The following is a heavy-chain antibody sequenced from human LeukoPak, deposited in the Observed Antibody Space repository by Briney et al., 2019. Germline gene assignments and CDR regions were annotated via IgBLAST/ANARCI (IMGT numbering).Heavy chain of an antibody. V-gene: IGHV1-18*01. Sequence: GASVKVSCKASGYTLTTYGLSWVRQAPGQGLEWMGWISAYSGNTNYAQKFQGRVTMTTDTSTSTAYMELWSLTSDDTALYYCARDLHSSGWYWFDTWGQGTLVTVS. CDR2: ISAYSGNT. D-gene: IGHD6-19*01. J-gene: IGHJ5*02. CDR3: ARDLHSSGWYWFDT. CDR1: GYTLTTYG.